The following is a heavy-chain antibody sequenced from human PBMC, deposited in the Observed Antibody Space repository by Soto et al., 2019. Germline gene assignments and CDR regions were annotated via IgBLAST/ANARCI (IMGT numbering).Heavy chain of an antibody. V-gene: IGHV1-24*01. Sequence: ASVRVSCKVSGYTLTELSMHWVRQAPGKGLEWMGGFDPEDGETIYAQKFQGRVTMTEDTSTDTAYMELSSLRSEDTAVYYCATDVNLHYDSGPLSSWYYGMDGWGQGTTVNVPS. CDR1: GYTLTELS. J-gene: IGHJ6*01. D-gene: IGHD3-9*01. CDR2: FDPEDGET. CDR3: ATDVNLHYDSGPLSSWYYGMDG.